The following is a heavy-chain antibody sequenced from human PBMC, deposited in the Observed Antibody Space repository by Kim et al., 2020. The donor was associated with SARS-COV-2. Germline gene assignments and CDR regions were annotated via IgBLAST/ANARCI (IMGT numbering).Heavy chain of an antibody. V-gene: IGHV6-1*01. J-gene: IGHJ4*02. CDR3: ARTRPNQGFDY. D-gene: IGHD1-1*01. Sequence: NAEAVSMKSRKTINPDTSKNQISLHLASVTPEDTAVYFCARTRPNQGFDYWGQGTLVTVSS. CDR2: N.